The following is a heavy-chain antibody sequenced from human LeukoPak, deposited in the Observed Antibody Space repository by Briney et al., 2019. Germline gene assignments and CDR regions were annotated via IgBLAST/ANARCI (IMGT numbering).Heavy chain of an antibody. D-gene: IGHD3-10*01. CDR2: IYHSGRT. Sequence: PSQTLSLTCAVYGGSIRSGDYSWSWIRQPPGTCLEWIGYIYHSGRTYYNPSLKSRVTISIDRSKNQFSLKLSSVTAADTAVYYCGRDLLWFGEAYFDYWGQGTLVTVSS. CDR1: GGSIRSGDYS. J-gene: IGHJ4*02. CDR3: GRDLLWFGEAYFDY. V-gene: IGHV4-30-2*01.